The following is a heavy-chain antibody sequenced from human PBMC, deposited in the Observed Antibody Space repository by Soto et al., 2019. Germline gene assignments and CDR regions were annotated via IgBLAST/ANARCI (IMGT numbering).Heavy chain of an antibody. CDR2: IYPGDSDT. J-gene: IGHJ3*02. CDR1: GYSFTSYW. Sequence: GESLQISCKGSGYSFTSYWIGWVRQMPGKGLEWIGIIYPGDSDTRYSPSFQGQVTISADKSISTAYLQWSSLKASDTAMYYCARAIERQTTDAFDIWGKGTTVTVSS. CDR3: ARAIERQTTDAFDI. V-gene: IGHV5-51*01. D-gene: IGHD1-1*01.